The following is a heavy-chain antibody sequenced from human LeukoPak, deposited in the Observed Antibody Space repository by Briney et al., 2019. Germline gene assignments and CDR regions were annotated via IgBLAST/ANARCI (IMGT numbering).Heavy chain of an antibody. CDR3: ARDKFGEENYYDSSGSLDY. D-gene: IGHD3-22*01. CDR1: GGTFSSYA. J-gene: IGHJ4*02. CDR2: IIPIFGTA. Sequence: SVKVSCKASGGTFSSYAISLVRQAPGQGLEWMGRIIPIFGTANYAQKFQGRVTITTDESTSTAYMELSSLRSEDTAVYYCARDKFGEENYYDSSGSLDYWGQGTLVTVSS. V-gene: IGHV1-69*05.